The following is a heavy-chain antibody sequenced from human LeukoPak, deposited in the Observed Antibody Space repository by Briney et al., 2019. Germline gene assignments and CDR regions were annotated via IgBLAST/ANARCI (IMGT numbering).Heavy chain of an antibody. D-gene: IGHD2-8*01. J-gene: IGHJ4*02. CDR3: ARTHGYIDY. Sequence: SQTLSLTRAISGDSVSSDSAAWNWIRQSPSRGLEWLGRTYYRSKWYNDYAVSVKSRVSISPDTSKNQFSLQLNSVTPEDSAVYYCARTHGYIDYWGQGTLVTVSS. CDR1: GDSVSSDSAA. CDR2: TYYRSKWYN. V-gene: IGHV6-1*01.